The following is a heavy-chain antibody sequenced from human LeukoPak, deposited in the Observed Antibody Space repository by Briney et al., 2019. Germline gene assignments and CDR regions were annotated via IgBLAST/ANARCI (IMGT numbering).Heavy chain of an antibody. CDR2: ISYDGSNK. CDR1: GFTFSSYA. D-gene: IGHD4-17*01. CDR3: ARDAGDPIDYYYYMDV. V-gene: IGHV3-30*01. Sequence: GGSLRLSCAASGFTFSSYAMHWVRQAPGKGLEWVAVISYDGSNKYYADSVKGRYTISRDNSKNTLYLQMNSLRAEDTAVYYCARDAGDPIDYYYYMDVWGKGTTVTVSS. J-gene: IGHJ6*03.